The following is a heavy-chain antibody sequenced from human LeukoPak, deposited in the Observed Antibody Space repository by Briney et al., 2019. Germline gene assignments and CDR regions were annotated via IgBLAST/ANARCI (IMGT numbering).Heavy chain of an antibody. V-gene: IGHV4-4*07. CDR3: ARDLRYCSSTSCYGKYYHYYGMDV. J-gene: IGHJ6*02. CDR2: IYTSGST. Sequence: PSETLSLTCTVSGGSISSYYWSWIRQPAGKGLEWIGRIYTSGSTNYNPSLKSRVTMSVDTSKNQFSLKLSSVTAADTAVYYCARDLRYCSSTSCYGKYYHYYGMDVWGQGTTVTVSS. CDR1: GGSISSYY. D-gene: IGHD2-2*01.